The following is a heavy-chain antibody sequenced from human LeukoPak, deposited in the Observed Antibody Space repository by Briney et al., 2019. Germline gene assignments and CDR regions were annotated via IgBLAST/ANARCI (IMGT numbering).Heavy chain of an antibody. Sequence: SVKVSCKASGGTFSSYAISWVRQAPGQGLEWMGGIIPIFGTANYAQKFQGRVTITADESTSTAYMELSSLRSEDTAVYYCARDLPLGYCSSTSCYRGMDVWGQGTTVTVSS. D-gene: IGHD2-2*02. V-gene: IGHV1-69*13. CDR3: ARDLPLGYCSSTSCYRGMDV. CDR1: GGTFSSYA. CDR2: IIPIFGTA. J-gene: IGHJ6*02.